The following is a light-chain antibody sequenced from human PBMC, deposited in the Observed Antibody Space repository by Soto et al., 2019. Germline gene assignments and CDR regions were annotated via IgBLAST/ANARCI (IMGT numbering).Light chain of an antibody. Sequence: QSVLTQPASVSGSPGQSITISCTGSSSDIGGYNYVSWYQQHPGKAPQLLIYDVTYRPSGISDRFSGSKSGNTASLTISGLQPDDEDDYYCSSYGASSTLFGGGTKLTVL. CDR2: DVT. CDR1: SSDIGGYNY. J-gene: IGLJ2*01. V-gene: IGLV2-14*03. CDR3: SSYGASSTL.